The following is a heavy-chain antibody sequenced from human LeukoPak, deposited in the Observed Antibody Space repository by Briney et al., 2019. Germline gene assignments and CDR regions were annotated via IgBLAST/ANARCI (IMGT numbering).Heavy chain of an antibody. V-gene: IGHV4-34*01. Sequence: SETLSLTCAVYGGSFSGYYWSWIRQPPGKGLEWIGEINHSGSTNYNPSLKSRVTISVDTSKNQFSLKLSSVTAADTAVYYCARGPYSSGWPPFDYWGQGTLVTVSS. CDR2: INHSGST. J-gene: IGHJ4*02. CDR3: ARGPYSSGWPPFDY. CDR1: GGSFSGYY. D-gene: IGHD6-19*01.